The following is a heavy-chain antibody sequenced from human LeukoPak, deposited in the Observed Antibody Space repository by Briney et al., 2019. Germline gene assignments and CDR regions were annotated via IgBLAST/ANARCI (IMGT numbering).Heavy chain of an antibody. D-gene: IGHD1-26*01. CDR3: AARGSYLYS. CDR1: GLTSSSCA. Sequence: PGGSLTLSCVVSGLTSSSCAMSWVRQAPGKGLEWVSAISANGAVTVYTDPVKGRFTISRDNSKNTVYLQMTSLRAADTAVYFCAARGSYLYSWGQGTLVTVSS. V-gene: IGHV3-23*01. CDR2: ISANGAVT. J-gene: IGHJ4*02.